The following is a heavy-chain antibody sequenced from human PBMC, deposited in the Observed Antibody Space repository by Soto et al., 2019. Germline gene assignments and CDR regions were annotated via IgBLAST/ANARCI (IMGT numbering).Heavy chain of an antibody. V-gene: IGHV1-24*01. CDR1: GYTLTELS. Sequence: ASVKVSCKVSGYTLTELSMHWVRQAPGKGLEWMGGFDPEDGETIYAQKFQGRVTMTEDTSTDTAYMELSSLRSEDTAVYYCATDLTRRYYFDYRSQGTLVTVSS. D-gene: IGHD6-6*01. CDR3: ATDLTRRYYFDY. CDR2: FDPEDGET. J-gene: IGHJ4*02.